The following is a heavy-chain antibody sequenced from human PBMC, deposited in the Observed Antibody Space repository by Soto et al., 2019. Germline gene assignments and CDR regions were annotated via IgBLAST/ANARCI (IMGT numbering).Heavy chain of an antibody. V-gene: IGHV1-18*01. D-gene: IGHD3-22*01. CDR2: MNAYSGNT. J-gene: IGHJ3*02. Sequence: GASVKVSCKDSGYTLTSYDINWVRQANGQGLEWMGWMNAYSGNTSYAQKLQGRATMTSDTSTSTAYMELRSLRSDGTAVYYCVLSSGYYYDSSGHNDAFDIWGQGTMVTVSS. CDR3: VLSSGYYYDSSGHNDAFDI. CDR1: GYTLTSYD.